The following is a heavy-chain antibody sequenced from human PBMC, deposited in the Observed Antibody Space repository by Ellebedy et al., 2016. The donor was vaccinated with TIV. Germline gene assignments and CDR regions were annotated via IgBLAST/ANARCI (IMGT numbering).Heavy chain of an antibody. J-gene: IGHJ4*02. Sequence: ASVKVSCKASGYTFTNYAMHWVCQAPGQRLEWMGWINAGNGNTRYSQNFQGRVTISRETSASTAYMQLSSLRSEDTAVYYCAVGLRSFDYWGQGTLVTVSS. V-gene: IGHV1-3*01. D-gene: IGHD2-21*02. CDR3: AVGLRSFDY. CDR1: GYTFTNYA. CDR2: INAGNGNT.